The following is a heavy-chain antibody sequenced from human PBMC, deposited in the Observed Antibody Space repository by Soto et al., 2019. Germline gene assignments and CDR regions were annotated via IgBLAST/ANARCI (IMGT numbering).Heavy chain of an antibody. J-gene: IGHJ6*02. D-gene: IGHD3-16*01. Sequence: QVQLVQSGAEVKKPGASVKVSCKASGYTFSTYGISGVRQAPGQGLEWMGWINGYNGNTNYAPKLQGRITMTTDTSTTTAYMELRSLRSDDTAVYYCARMGDVPYYYYGMDVWGQGTTVTVSS. V-gene: IGHV1-18*01. CDR1: GYTFSTYG. CDR3: ARMGDVPYYYYGMDV. CDR2: INGYNGNT.